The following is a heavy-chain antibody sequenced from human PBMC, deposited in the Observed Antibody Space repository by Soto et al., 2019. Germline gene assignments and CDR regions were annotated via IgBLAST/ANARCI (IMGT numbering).Heavy chain of an antibody. Sequence: GGSLRLSCAASGFTVSSDYMSWVRQAPGKGLEWVSVIYSGGSTYYADSVKGRFTISRDNSKNTLYLQMNSLRAEDTAVYYCARDFTYGSGSYLYYYGMDVWGQGTTVTVSS. CDR1: GFTVSSDY. CDR3: ARDFTYGSGSYLYYYGMDV. D-gene: IGHD3-10*01. V-gene: IGHV3-66*01. J-gene: IGHJ6*02. CDR2: IYSGGST.